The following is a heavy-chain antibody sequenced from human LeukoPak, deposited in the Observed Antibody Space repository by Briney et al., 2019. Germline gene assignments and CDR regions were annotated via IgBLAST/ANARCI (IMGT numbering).Heavy chain of an antibody. Sequence: PGGSLRLSCAASGFTVSSNYMSWVRQAPGKGLEWVSVIYSGGSTYYADFVKGRFTISRDNSKNTLYLQMNSLRAEDTAVYYCARAPDYYDSSGYLGYWGQGTLVTVSS. J-gene: IGHJ4*02. D-gene: IGHD3-22*01. CDR2: IYSGGST. V-gene: IGHV3-66*01. CDR1: GFTVSSNY. CDR3: ARAPDYYDSSGYLGY.